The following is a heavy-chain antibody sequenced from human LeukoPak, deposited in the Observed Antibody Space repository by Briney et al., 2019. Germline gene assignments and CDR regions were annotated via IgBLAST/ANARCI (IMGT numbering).Heavy chain of an antibody. CDR1: GFTFSSYS. J-gene: IGHJ4*02. D-gene: IGHD1-26*01. V-gene: IGHV3-21*01. Sequence: GRSLRLSCAASGFTFSSYSMNWVRQAPGKGLEWVSSISSSSSYIYYADSVKGRFTISRDNAKNSLYLQMNSLRAEDAAVYYCARFSGSYLAGYFDYWGQGTLVTVSS. CDR3: ARFSGSYLAGYFDY. CDR2: ISSSSSYI.